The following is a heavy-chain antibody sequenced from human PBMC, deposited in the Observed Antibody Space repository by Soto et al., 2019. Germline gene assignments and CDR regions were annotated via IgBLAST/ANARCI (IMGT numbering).Heavy chain of an antibody. CDR3: VRVGRLGGY. Sequence: EVQLVESGGGLVQPGGSLRLSCTASGFTFSSYWMCWVRQAPGTGLGWVANIKEDGSGKYYVDSVKGRFSISRDNARNSLYLQMNSLRVEDTAVYYCVRVGRLGGYWGQGAVVTVSS. D-gene: IGHD3-16*01. V-gene: IGHV3-7*03. CDR1: GFTFSSYW. J-gene: IGHJ4*02. CDR2: IKEDGSGK.